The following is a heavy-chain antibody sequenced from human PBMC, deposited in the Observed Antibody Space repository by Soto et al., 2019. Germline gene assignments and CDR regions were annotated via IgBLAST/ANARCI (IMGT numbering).Heavy chain of an antibody. V-gene: IGHV1-18*01. Sequence: QVQLLQSGPEAKEPGASVTVSCKVSGYTFTHYGISWVRQAPGQGLEWMGWISGYKGNTNYAQKYQGRIAMTADTSTRRAYMELSGLRPDDPDVYYCARGYYESSGYCYDDFDHWGQGTLVTVSS. CDR2: ISGYKGNT. D-gene: IGHD3-22*01. J-gene: IGHJ4*02. CDR3: ARGYYESSGYCYDDFDH. CDR1: GYTFTHYG.